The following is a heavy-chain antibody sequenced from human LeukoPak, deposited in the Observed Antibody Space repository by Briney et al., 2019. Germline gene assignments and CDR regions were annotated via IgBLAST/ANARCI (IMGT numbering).Heavy chain of an antibody. CDR3: ATTAVLMGGYDFPFDY. V-gene: IGHV1-24*01. CDR2: FDPEDGET. J-gene: IGHJ4*02. Sequence: ASVKDSCKVSGYTLTELSMHWVRHAPGKGPERMGGFDPEDGETIYAQKFQGRVTMTEDTSTDTAYMELSSLRSEDTAVYYCATTAVLMGGYDFPFDYWGQGTLVTVSS. D-gene: IGHD5-12*01. CDR1: GYTLTELS.